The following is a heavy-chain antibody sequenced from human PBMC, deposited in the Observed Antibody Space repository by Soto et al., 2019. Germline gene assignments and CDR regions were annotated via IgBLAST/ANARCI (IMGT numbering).Heavy chain of an antibody. CDR2: LKSRRDGGAS. CDR3: TTDGGVTAYPLFWA. D-gene: IGHD2-21*02. Sequence: PGGSLRLSCATSGITFTNAWMGWVRQAPGKGLEWIGRLKSRRDGGASDFAAPVKGRVSISKDESKNTLYLQMNSLKTEDTAVYYCTTDGGVTAYPLFWAWGQGTVGTVSS. J-gene: IGHJ5*02. CDR1: GITFTNAW. V-gene: IGHV3-15*01.